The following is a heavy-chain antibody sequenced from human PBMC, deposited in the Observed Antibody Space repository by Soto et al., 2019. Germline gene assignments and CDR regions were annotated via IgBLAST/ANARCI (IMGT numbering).Heavy chain of an antibody. J-gene: IGHJ5*02. CDR2: INQDGGEK. CDR1: GFTFNSYW. Sequence: GGSLRLSCAASGFTFNSYWMSWVRQTPGKGLEWVANINQDGGEKHYVDPVKGRFTISRDNAKNSLHLQMNSLRVEDTGVYYCAGDVAPYSTTSGWFGPWGRGTLVTVSS. V-gene: IGHV3-7*01. CDR3: AGDVAPYSTTSGWFGP. D-gene: IGHD6-13*01.